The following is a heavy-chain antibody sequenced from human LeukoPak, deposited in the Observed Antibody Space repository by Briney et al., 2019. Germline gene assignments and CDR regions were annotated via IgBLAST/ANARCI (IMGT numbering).Heavy chain of an antibody. CDR3: ARVNDSSGYYDIDY. Sequence: SETLSLTCTVSGGFISSYYWSWIRKPPGKGLEWIGYIYYSGSTNYNPSLKSRVTISVDTSKNQFSLKLSSVTAADTAVYYCARVNDSSGYYDIDYWGQGTLVTVSS. V-gene: IGHV4-59*01. D-gene: IGHD3-22*01. CDR2: IYYSGST. J-gene: IGHJ4*02. CDR1: GGFISSYY.